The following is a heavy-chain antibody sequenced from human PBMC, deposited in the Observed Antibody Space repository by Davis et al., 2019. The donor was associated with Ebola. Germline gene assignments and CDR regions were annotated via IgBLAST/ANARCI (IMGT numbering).Heavy chain of an antibody. J-gene: IGHJ5*02. CDR3: AKEMEVTKPYDH. CDR1: GFTFNKYG. CDR2: VSREGGS. Sequence: GESLKISCAASGFTFNKYGMSWVRRALGKGLEWVAAVSREGGSYYADSVKGRFTVYRDTAKDTLFLQMDSLRGEDTAVYYCAKEMEVTKPYDHWGQGTLVSVSS. D-gene: IGHD2-21*02. V-gene: IGHV3-23*01.